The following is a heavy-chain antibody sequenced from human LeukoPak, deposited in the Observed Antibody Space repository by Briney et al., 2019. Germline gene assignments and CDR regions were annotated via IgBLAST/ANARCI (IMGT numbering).Heavy chain of an antibody. CDR2: ISSSGNAI. V-gene: IGHV3-48*03. Sequence: HPGGSLRLSCAASGFPFSSYEMNWVRQAPGKGLEWVSYISSSGNAIYYADSVKGRFTISRDNAKNSLYLQMNSLRAEDTAVYYCAKDSYDTSIWGQGTLVTVSA. CDR3: AKDSYDTSI. D-gene: IGHD3-22*01. J-gene: IGHJ4*02. CDR1: GFPFSSYE.